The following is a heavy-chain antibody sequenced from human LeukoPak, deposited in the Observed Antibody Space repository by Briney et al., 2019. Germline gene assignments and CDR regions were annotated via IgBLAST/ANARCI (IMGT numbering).Heavy chain of an antibody. D-gene: IGHD2-21*01. CDR2: ITGSGGST. V-gene: IGHV3-23*01. CDR3: AKVVVVLSIDAFDI. J-gene: IGHJ3*02. Sequence: GGSPRLSCAASGFTFSSYAMSWVRQAPGKGLEWVSGITGSGGSTYYADSVKGRFTISRDNSKNTLHLQMNSLRAEDTADYYCAKVVVVLSIDAFDIWGQGTMVTVSS. CDR1: GFTFSSYA.